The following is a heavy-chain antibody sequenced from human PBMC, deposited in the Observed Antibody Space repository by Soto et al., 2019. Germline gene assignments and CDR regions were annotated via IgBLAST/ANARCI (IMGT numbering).Heavy chain of an antibody. CDR2: MYYSGSA. CDR3: ARARENYFDY. CDR1: GGSISNGGYR. V-gene: IGHV4-31*03. Sequence: QMQMQESGPGLVKPSQTLSLTCSVSGGSISNGGYRWTWIRQHPGKGLEWIGYMYYSGSAYYNPSLENRVTISVDTSKNQFSLKLSSVTSADTAVYYCARARENYFDYWGQGILVTVSS. J-gene: IGHJ4*02.